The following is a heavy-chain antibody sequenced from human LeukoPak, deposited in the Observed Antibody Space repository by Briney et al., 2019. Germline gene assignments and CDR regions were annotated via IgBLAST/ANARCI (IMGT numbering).Heavy chain of an antibody. Sequence: SETLSLTCTVSGGSISSYYWSWIRQPAGKGLEWIGRIYTSGSTNYNPSLKSRVTISVDTSKNQFSLKLSSVTAADTAVYYCARDYYYDSSGYYYNYYYYMDVWGKGTTVTISS. CDR2: IYTSGST. V-gene: IGHV4-4*07. J-gene: IGHJ6*03. CDR3: ARDYYYDSSGYYYNYYYYMDV. D-gene: IGHD3-22*01. CDR1: GGSISSYY.